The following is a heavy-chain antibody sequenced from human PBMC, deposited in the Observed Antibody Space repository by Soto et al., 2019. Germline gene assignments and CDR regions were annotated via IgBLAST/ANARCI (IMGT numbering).Heavy chain of an antibody. Sequence: QVQLVESGGGVVQPGRSLRLSCAASAFTLSKFAMHWVRQAPGKGLEWVAVTSKDGINTYYADSVKGRFTISRDNSKSTIYLQMNSLRTEDTALYYCARRNMDVWGQGTTVTVSS. J-gene: IGHJ6*02. CDR2: TSKDGINT. D-gene: IGHD1-1*01. CDR3: ARRNMDV. V-gene: IGHV3-30-3*01. CDR1: AFTLSKFA.